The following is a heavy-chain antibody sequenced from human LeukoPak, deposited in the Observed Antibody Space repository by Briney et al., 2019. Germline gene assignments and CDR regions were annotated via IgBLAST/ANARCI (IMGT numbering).Heavy chain of an antibody. V-gene: IGHV1-69*05. CDR2: IIPIFGTA. J-gene: IGHJ3*02. CDR3: AMGRTGEYQLLIGAFDI. CDR1: GGTFSSYA. Sequence: ASVKVSCKASGGTFSSYAISWVRQAPGQGLEWMGGIIPIFGTANYAQKFQGRVTITTDESTSTAYMELSSLRSEDTAVYYCAMGRTGEYQLLIGAFDIWGQGTMVTVSS. D-gene: IGHD2-2*01.